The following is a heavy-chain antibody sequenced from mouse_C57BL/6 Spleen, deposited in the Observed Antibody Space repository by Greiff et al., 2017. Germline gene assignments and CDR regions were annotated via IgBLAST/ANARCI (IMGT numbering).Heavy chain of an antibody. CDR3: ARSETDFDY. CDR1: GYAFSSYC. CDR2: IYPGDGDT. D-gene: IGHD4-1*01. V-gene: IGHV1-80*01. Sequence: VQLQQSGAELVKPGASVKISCKASGYAFSSYCMTWVKQRPGKGLEWIGQIYPGDGDTNYNGKFKGQATLSADKASSTPYMQLSSLTSEDSAVYYCARSETDFDYWGQGTTLTVSS. J-gene: IGHJ2*01.